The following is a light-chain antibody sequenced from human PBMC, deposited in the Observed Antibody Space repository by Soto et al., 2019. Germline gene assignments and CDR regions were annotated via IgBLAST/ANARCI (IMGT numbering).Light chain of an antibody. CDR3: AAWDDSLSGPV. CDR2: NSN. J-gene: IGLJ2*01. Sequence: QSVLTQPSSASGTPGQRVTISCSGGSSNIGGNTAHWYQQFPGTAPKLLIYNSNQRPSGFPDRFSGSKSGTSASLAISGLQSEDEAMYYCAAWDDSLSGPVFGEGTKVTVL. CDR1: SSNIGGNT. V-gene: IGLV1-44*01.